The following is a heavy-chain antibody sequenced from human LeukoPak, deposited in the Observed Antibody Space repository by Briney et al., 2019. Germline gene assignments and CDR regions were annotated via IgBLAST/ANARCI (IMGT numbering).Heavy chain of an antibody. J-gene: IGHJ5*02. V-gene: IGHV4-38-2*01. CDR3: ARGADTSSWHWFDP. CDR2: IHHNGAA. Sequence: SETLSLTCAVPGHSFRSDYYWGWIRQPPGKGLEWIGSIHHNGAAYYNASLRSRVTISVEPSTNQFFLDLKSLTDADTAVYYCARGADTSSWHWFDPWGRGTLVTVSS. D-gene: IGHD6-13*01. CDR1: GHSFRSDYY.